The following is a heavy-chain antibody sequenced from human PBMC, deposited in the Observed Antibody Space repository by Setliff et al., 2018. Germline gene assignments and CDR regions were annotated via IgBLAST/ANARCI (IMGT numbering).Heavy chain of an antibody. CDR3: ARAGLAAAGRKGVFDH. J-gene: IGHJ4*02. D-gene: IGHD6-13*01. V-gene: IGHV1-46*01. Sequence: ASVKVSCKASGYTFTSYYMHWVRQAPGQGLEWMGVVNPGGGSSTSTQRFQGRVTMTRDTSTNTAYMELNSLTSNDTAVYYCARAGLAAAGRKGVFDHWGQGTLVT. CDR1: GYTFTSYY. CDR2: VNPGGGSS.